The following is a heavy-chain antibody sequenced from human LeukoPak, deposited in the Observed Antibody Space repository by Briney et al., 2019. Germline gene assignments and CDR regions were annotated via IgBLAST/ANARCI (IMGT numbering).Heavy chain of an antibody. CDR3: ARSSEEGRFGHREYFQH. J-gene: IGHJ1*01. Sequence: SVKVSCKASGGTFSSYAISWVRQAPGQGLEWMGRIIPIFGIANYAQKFQGRVTITADKSTGTAYMELSSLRSEDTAVYYCARSSEEGRFGHREYFQHWGQGTLVTVSS. V-gene: IGHV1-69*04. D-gene: IGHD3-10*01. CDR2: IIPIFGIA. CDR1: GGTFSSYA.